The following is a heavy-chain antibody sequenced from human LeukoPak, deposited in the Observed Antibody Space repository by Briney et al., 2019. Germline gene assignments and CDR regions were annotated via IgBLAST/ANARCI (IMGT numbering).Heavy chain of an antibody. D-gene: IGHD5-12*01. J-gene: IGHJ4*02. Sequence: ASVKVSCKASGYTFTGYYMHWVRQAPGQGLGGMGLINPNSGGTNNAQKFQGRVTMTRDTSIRTAYMELSRLRSDDTALYYCARIDDSGYDYWGQGTLVTVSS. CDR1: GYTFTGYY. CDR3: ARIDDSGYDY. V-gene: IGHV1-2*02. CDR2: INPNSGGT.